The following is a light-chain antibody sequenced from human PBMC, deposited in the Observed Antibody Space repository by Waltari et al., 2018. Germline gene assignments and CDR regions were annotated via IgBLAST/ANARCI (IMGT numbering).Light chain of an antibody. Sequence: EIVLTQSPVTLSLSPGERATLSCRASQTIGTYLAWYQQKLGQAPRLLIYDASNRATGVPARFSGSGSGTDFNLTISSLEPEDFAVYYCQQRSDLLTFGGGTELEI. V-gene: IGKV3-11*01. CDR2: DAS. CDR1: QTIGTY. CDR3: QQRSDLLT. J-gene: IGKJ4*01.